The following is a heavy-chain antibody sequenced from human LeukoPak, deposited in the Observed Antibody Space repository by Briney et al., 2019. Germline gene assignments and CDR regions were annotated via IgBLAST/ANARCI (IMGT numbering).Heavy chain of an antibody. D-gene: IGHD6-19*01. CDR1: GGSISSGDYY. CDR2: IYYSGST. Sequence: PSQTLSLTCTVSGGSISSGDYYWSWIRQPPGKGLEWIGYIYYSGSTYYNPSLKSRVTISIDTSKNQFSLRLNSVTAADTAVYFCARGGEQWLPYFFDYWDQGTPVTVSS. CDR3: ARGGEQWLPYFFDY. V-gene: IGHV4-30-4*01. J-gene: IGHJ4*02.